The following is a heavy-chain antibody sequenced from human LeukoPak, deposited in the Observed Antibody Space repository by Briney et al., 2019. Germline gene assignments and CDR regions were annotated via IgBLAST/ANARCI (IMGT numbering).Heavy chain of an antibody. Sequence: ASVKVSCKASGYTFTSYDINWVRQATGQGLEWMGWMNPNSGNTGYAQKFQGRVTMTRNTSISTAYMELSSLRSEDTAVYYCAGSSWRISDFEYWGQGTLVTVSS. CDR3: AGSSWRISDFEY. CDR2: MNPNSGNT. CDR1: GYTFTSYD. V-gene: IGHV1-8*01. J-gene: IGHJ4*02. D-gene: IGHD6-13*01.